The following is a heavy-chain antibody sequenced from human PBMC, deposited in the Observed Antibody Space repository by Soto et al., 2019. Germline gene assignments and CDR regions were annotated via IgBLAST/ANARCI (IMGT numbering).Heavy chain of an antibody. CDR2: IYSGGST. D-gene: IGHD3-10*01. CDR3: ARDGQGRRWFGELLALGVGYYGMAV. V-gene: IGHV3-53*01. Sequence: GGSLRLSCAASGFTVSSNYMSWVRQAPGKGLEWFSVIYSGGSTYYADSVKGRFTISRDNSKNTLYLQMNSLRAEDTAVYYCARDGQGRRWFGELLALGVGYYGMAVWGQGTTVTVSS. CDR1: GFTVSSNY. J-gene: IGHJ6*02.